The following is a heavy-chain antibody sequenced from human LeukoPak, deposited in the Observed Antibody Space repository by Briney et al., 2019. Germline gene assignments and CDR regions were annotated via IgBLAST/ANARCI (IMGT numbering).Heavy chain of an antibody. CDR1: GYTFTGYY. D-gene: IGHD3-16*01. Sequence: VASVKVSCKASGYTFTGYYIHWLRQAPGQGLEWMGWIKPNSGGTDLAQRFQGRVTMTRDMSISTAYMELSSLISDDTAMYYCARGSSAQQPSAGIPVKNAYAYWGQGTLVTVSS. J-gene: IGHJ4*02. CDR2: IKPNSGGT. V-gene: IGHV1-2*02. CDR3: ARGSSAQQPSAGIPVKNAYAY.